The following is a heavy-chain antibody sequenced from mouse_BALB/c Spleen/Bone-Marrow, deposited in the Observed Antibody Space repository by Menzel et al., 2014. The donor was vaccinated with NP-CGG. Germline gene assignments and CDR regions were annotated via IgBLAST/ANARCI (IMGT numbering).Heavy chain of an antibody. D-gene: IGHD2-4*01. J-gene: IGHJ4*01. Sequence: VQLVESGPGLVAPSQSLSITCTVSGFSLTGYGVSWVRQSPGKGLEWLGMIWGDGSTDYNSALKSRLSISKDNSKSQVFLKMNSLQAEDTARYYCARDSFLITRALDYWGQGTSVTVSS. CDR3: ARDSFLITRALDY. CDR1: GFSLTGYG. CDR2: IWGDGST. V-gene: IGHV2-6-7*01.